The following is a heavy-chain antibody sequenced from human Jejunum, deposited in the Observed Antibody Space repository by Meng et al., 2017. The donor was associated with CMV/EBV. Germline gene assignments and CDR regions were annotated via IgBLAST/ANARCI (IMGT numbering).Heavy chain of an antibody. Sequence: SSGFTFNSYFMNWVHQAPGKGLEWPSSISGSGHYITYANSVKGRFTISRDDAKNSLYLEMSSLRVEDTAVYYCARDLSSSWQHWFDPWGPGTLVTVSS. D-gene: IGHD6-13*01. J-gene: IGHJ5*02. V-gene: IGHV3-21*01. CDR1: GFTFNSYF. CDR2: ISGSGHYI. CDR3: ARDLSSSWQHWFDP.